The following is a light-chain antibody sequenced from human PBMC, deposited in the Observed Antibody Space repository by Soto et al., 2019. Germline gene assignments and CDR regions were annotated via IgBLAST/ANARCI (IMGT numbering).Light chain of an antibody. Sequence: SVLTQPRSVSGSPGQSVTISCTGTSSDVGGYNYVSWYQQHPGKAPKLMIYDVSKRPSGVPDRFSGSKSGKTASLIISGLQAEDEADYYCCSYAGSSWVFGGGTKLTVL. CDR3: CSYAGSSWV. V-gene: IGLV2-11*01. CDR2: DVS. CDR1: SSDVGGYNY. J-gene: IGLJ3*02.